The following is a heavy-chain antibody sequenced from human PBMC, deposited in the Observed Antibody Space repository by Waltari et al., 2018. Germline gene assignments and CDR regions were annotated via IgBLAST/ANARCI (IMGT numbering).Heavy chain of an antibody. D-gene: IGHD1-26*01. J-gene: IGHJ4*02. Sequence: QLQLQESGPGLVKPSETLSLTCTVSGGSIGSSNNYWGWIRQPPGNGLEWIGSIYYSGNTYYNPSLKSRVTISVDTSKNQFSLRLSSATAADTAVYYCARSGTYRGYFDYWGQGTLVTVSS. V-gene: IGHV4-39*01. CDR2: IYYSGNT. CDR1: GGSIGSSNNY. CDR3: ARSGTYRGYFDY.